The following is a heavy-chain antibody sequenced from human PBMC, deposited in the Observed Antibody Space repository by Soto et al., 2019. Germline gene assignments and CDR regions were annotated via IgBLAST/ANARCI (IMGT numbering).Heavy chain of an antibody. V-gene: IGHV4-34*01. J-gene: IGHJ5*02. CDR3: ARKGGYCSGGSCYPRWFDP. Sequence: QVQLQQWGAGLLKPSETLSLTCAVYGGSFSGYYWSWIRQPPGKGLEWIGEINHSGSTNYNPSLKRRGTVSVDKAKNQFPLKLSSVTAADTAVYYCARKGGYCSGGSCYPRWFDPWGQGTLVTVSS. CDR2: INHSGST. D-gene: IGHD2-15*01. CDR1: GGSFSGYY.